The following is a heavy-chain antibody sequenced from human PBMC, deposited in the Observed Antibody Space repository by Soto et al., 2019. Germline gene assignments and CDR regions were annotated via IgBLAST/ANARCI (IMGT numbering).Heavy chain of an antibody. J-gene: IGHJ4*02. CDR2: IWGDGSKK. CDR3: ARGAVVAGDFDY. D-gene: IGHD2-15*01. Sequence: PGGSLRLSCAASGSAFRTHGMHCVRQAPGKGLEWVAVIWGDGSKKYYADSVKGRFTISKDNSKNTLFLQMNTLRAEDTAVYYCARGAVVAGDFDYWGQGTLVTVSS. CDR1: GSAFRTHG. V-gene: IGHV3-33*01.